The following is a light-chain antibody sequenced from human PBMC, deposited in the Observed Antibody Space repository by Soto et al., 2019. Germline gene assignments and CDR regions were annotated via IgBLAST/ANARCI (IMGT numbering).Light chain of an antibody. V-gene: IGKV1-5*01. CDR1: QIIGSS. CDR3: QQYYSYPNT. Sequence: DIQMTQSPSTRSASLGDRVTITCRASQIIGSSLAWYQHKPGKAPKLLIYDALTLQSGVPSRYSGSESGTEFTFTISSLQPGESATYYCQQYYSYPNTFGQGTKLEI. CDR2: DAL. J-gene: IGKJ2*01.